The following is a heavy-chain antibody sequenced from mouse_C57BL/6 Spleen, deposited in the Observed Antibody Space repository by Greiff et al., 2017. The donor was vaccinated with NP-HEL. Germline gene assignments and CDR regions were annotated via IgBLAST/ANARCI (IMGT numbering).Heavy chain of an antibody. D-gene: IGHD2-2*01. CDR1: GFNIKDDY. CDR2: IDPENGDT. V-gene: IGHV14-4*01. CDR3: TTWLRGY. Sequence: VQLQQSGAELVRPGASVKLSCTASGFNIKDDYMHWVKQRPEQGLEWIGWIDPENGDTEYASKFQGKATITADTSSNTAYLQLSSLTSEDTAVYYCTTWLRGYWGQGTTLTVSS. J-gene: IGHJ2*01.